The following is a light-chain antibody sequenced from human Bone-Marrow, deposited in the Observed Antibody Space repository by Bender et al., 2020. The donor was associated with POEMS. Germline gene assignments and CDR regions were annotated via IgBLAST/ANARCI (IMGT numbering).Light chain of an antibody. CDR3: CSYAGAYLNWE. CDR1: SGDVGGYNY. J-gene: IGLJ3*02. CDR2: HVS. Sequence: QSALTQPASVSGSPGQSITISCTGTSGDVGGYNYVSWYQHHPGKAPKLMIYHVSNRPSGVSNRFSGSKSGNTASLTISGLQAEDEADYYCCSYAGAYLNWEFGGGTELTVL. V-gene: IGLV2-14*03.